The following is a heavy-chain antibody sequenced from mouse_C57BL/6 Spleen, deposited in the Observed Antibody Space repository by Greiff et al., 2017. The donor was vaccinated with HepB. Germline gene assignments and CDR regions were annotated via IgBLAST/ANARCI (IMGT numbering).Heavy chain of an antibody. CDR3: ARFLLFITTVVGRTWFAY. CDR1: GYSITSDY. V-gene: IGHV3-8*01. D-gene: IGHD1-1*01. CDR2: ISYSGST. J-gene: IGHJ3*01. Sequence: EVKLVESGPGLAKPSQTLSLPCSVPGYSITSDYWNWIRKFPGNKLEYMGYISYSGSTYYNPSLKSRISITRDTSKNQYYLQLNSVTTEDTATYYCARFLLFITTVVGRTWFAYWGQGTLVTVSA.